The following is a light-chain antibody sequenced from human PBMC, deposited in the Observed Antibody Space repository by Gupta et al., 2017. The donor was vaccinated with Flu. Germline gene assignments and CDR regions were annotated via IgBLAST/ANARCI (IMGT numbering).Light chain of an antibody. CDR1: KRLLHENGYNY. CDR3: MQSLQTPLT. J-gene: IGKJ5*01. CDR2: LGS. V-gene: IGKV2-28*01. Sequence: VTPGEPAAISCRASKRLLHENGYNYLDWYRQKPVQAPQLLIYLGSNRASGVPDRVSGSGSGTDFTLKISRVEAEDVGVYYCMQSLQTPLTFGQGTRLDIK.